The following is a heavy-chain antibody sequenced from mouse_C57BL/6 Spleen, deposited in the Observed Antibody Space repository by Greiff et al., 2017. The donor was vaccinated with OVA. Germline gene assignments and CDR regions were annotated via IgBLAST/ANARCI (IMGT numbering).Heavy chain of an antibody. CDR2: IWSGGST. J-gene: IGHJ4*01. CDR3: ARKIPYDYDGMDY. V-gene: IGHV2-2*01. D-gene: IGHD2-4*01. CDR1: GFSLTSYG. Sequence: VKLVESGPGLVQPSQSLSITCTVSGFSLTSYGVHWVRQSPGKGLEWLGVIWSGGSTDYNAAFISRLSISKDNSKSQVFFKMNSLQADDTAIYYCARKIPYDYDGMDYWGQGTSVTVSS.